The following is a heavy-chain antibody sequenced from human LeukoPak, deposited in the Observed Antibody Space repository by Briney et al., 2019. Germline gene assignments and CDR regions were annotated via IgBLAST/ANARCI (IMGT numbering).Heavy chain of an antibody. Sequence: ASVKVSCKASGYTFTSYGISWVRQAPGQGLEWMGWISAYNGNTNYAQKLQGRVTMTTDTSTSTAYMELRSLRSDDTAVYYCARASDFLAAAGIDYWGQGTLVTVPS. D-gene: IGHD6-13*01. V-gene: IGHV1-18*01. J-gene: IGHJ4*02. CDR1: GYTFTSYG. CDR2: ISAYNGNT. CDR3: ARASDFLAAAGIDY.